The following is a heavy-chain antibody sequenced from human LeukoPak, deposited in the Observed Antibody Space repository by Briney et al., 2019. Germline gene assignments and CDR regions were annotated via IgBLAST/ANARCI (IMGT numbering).Heavy chain of an antibody. CDR3: AKGRRDSRPYYFDF. J-gene: IGHJ4*02. CDR2: ITGSGGDT. V-gene: IGHV3-23*01. CDR1: GFTFNNYA. Sequence: GGSLRLSCAASGFTFNNYAMSWVRQPPGKVLEWVSAITGSGGDTYHADSVKGRFTISRDNSKNTLYLQMNSLRAEDTAVYYCAKGRRDSRPYYFDFWGQGTLVTVSS. D-gene: IGHD3-10*01.